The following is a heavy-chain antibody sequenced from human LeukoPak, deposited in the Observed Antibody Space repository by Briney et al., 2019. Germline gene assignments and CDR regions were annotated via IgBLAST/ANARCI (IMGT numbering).Heavy chain of an antibody. CDR3: TRGSIAYYYMDV. D-gene: IGHD3-22*01. CDR1: GYSISSGYY. Sequence: PSETLSLTCTVSGYSISSGYYWGWIRQPPGKGLEWIGSIYYSGSTYYSPSLKSRVTISVDTSKNQFSLKLSSVTAADTAVYYCTRGSIAYYYMDVWGKGTTVTISS. V-gene: IGHV4-38-2*02. CDR2: IYYSGST. J-gene: IGHJ6*03.